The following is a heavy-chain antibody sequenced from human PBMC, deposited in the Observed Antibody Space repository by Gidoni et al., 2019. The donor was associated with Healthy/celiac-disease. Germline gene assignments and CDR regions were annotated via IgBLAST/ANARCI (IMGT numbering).Heavy chain of an antibody. CDR1: GFTFSSYA. CDR3: ETYYDSSGYSIFDY. Sequence: EVQLLESGGGLVQPGGSLRLSCAASGFTFSSYAMSWVRQAPGKGLEWVSAISGSGGSTYYADSVKGRFTISRDNSKNTLYLQMNSLRAEDTAVYYCETYYDSSGYSIFDYWGQGTLVTVSS. V-gene: IGHV3-23*01. CDR2: ISGSGGST. D-gene: IGHD3-22*01. J-gene: IGHJ4*02.